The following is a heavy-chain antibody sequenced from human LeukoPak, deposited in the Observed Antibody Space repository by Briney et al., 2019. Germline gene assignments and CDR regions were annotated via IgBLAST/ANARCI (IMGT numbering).Heavy chain of an antibody. CDR1: GYTFTGYY. D-gene: IGHD3-16*01. Sequence: GASVKVSCKASGYTFTGYYMHWVRQAPGQGLEWMGWINPNSGGTNYAQKFQGRVTMTRDTSISTAYMELSRLRSDDTAVYYCARDLPYDYGRPDDDYWGQGTLVTVSS. V-gene: IGHV1-2*02. CDR3: ARDLPYDYGRPDDDY. CDR2: INPNSGGT. J-gene: IGHJ4*02.